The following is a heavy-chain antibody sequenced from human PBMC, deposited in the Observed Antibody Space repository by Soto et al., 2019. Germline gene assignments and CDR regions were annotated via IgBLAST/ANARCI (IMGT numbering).Heavy chain of an antibody. Sequence: SGPTLVNPTQTLTLTCTFSGFSLSTSGVGVGWIRQPPGKALEWLALIYWNDDKRYSPSLKSRLTITKDTSKNQVVLTTTNMDPVDTATYYCAHRPLGYCSSTSCYYYYGMDVWGQGTTVTVSS. J-gene: IGHJ6*02. V-gene: IGHV2-5*01. CDR2: IYWNDDK. D-gene: IGHD2-2*01. CDR3: AHRPLGYCSSTSCYYYYGMDV. CDR1: GFSLSTSGVG.